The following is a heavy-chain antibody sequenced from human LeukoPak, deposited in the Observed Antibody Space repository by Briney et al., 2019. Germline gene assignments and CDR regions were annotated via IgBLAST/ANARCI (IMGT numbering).Heavy chain of an antibody. CDR1: GFTFSNYW. D-gene: IGHD3-22*01. J-gene: IGHJ4*02. Sequence: PGGSLRLSCAASGFTFSNYWMHWVRQAPGKGLVWVSRINSDGTTTTYADSVRGRFTISRDNAKNTLYLQMNSLRAADTAVYYCAKDPTHYRVWDDYDSTVLSYWGQGTLVTVSS. V-gene: IGHV3-74*01. CDR3: AKDPTHYRVWDDYDSTVLSY. CDR2: INSDGTTT.